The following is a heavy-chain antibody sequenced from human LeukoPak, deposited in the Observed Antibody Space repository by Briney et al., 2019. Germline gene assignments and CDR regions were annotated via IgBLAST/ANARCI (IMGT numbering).Heavy chain of an antibody. CDR1: GGSISSDY. Sequence: PSETLSLTCTVSGGSISSDYWSWIRQPPGKGLEWIGYIHYSGSTNYNPPLKSRVTISVDTSKNQFSLKLSSVTAADTAVYYCASARAYIYGYPFDYWGQGTLVTVSS. CDR2: IHYSGST. D-gene: IGHD5-18*01. V-gene: IGHV4-59*01. J-gene: IGHJ4*02. CDR3: ASARAYIYGYPFDY.